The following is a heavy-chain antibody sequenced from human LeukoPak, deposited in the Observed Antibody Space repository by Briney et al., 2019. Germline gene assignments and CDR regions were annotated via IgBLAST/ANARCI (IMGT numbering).Heavy chain of an antibody. V-gene: IGHV4-39*07. J-gene: IGHJ5*02. Sequence: PSETLSLTCTVSGGSISSSSYYWGWIRQPPGKGLEWIGGIYYSGSTYYNPSLKTRITISVDTSKNQFSLKLSSVTAADTAVYYCASLDTYGSGMQWFDPWGQGTLVTVSS. CDR1: GGSISSSSYY. CDR3: ASLDTYGSGMQWFDP. CDR2: IYYSGST. D-gene: IGHD3-10*01.